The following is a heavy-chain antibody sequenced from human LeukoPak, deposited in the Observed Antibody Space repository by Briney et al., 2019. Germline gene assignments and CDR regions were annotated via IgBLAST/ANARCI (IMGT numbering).Heavy chain of an antibody. CDR1: GGYISSYY. CDR2: IYYSGST. Sequence: SETLSLTCTVFGGYISSYYWSWSRQPPGKGLEWIGYIYYSGSTNYNPSLKSRVTISVDTSKNQFSLKLSSVTAADTAVYYCARVPEGDFGGMDVWGQGTTVTVSS. V-gene: IGHV4-59*01. CDR3: ARVPEGDFGGMDV. J-gene: IGHJ6*02. D-gene: IGHD3-3*01.